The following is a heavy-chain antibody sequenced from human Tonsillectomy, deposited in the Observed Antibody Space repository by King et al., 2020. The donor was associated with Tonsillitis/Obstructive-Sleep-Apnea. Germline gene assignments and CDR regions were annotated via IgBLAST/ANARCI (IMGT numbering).Heavy chain of an antibody. V-gene: IGHV3-30*18. CDR2: ISSDGNNK. CDR1: GFMFSNFG. CDR3: AKDSGAEGEPYYFDY. D-gene: IGHD3-16*01. Sequence: VQLVESGGGVVQPGRSLRLSCAASGFMFSNFGMHWVRQAPGKGLEWVAVISSDGNNKYYGDSVKGRFTISRDKSKTTLYLRMNSLRVEDTAVYYCAKDSGAEGEPYYFDYWGQGTLVTVSS. J-gene: IGHJ4*02.